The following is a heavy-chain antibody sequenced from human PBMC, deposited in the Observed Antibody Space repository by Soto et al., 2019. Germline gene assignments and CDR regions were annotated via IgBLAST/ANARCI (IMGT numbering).Heavy chain of an antibody. D-gene: IGHD5-12*01. CDR3: ARDSNRVATIDF. CDR2: LNGDGSSA. Sequence: EVQLVESGGGSVQPGGSLRLSCAASGFTFGDYWMHWVRQAPGKGLVWVSRLNGDGSSAAYADSVKGRFTISRDNAKNTLSLQMTSLRAEDTAVYFCARDSNRVATIDFWGQGTLVTVSS. CDR1: GFTFGDYW. J-gene: IGHJ4*02. V-gene: IGHV3-74*01.